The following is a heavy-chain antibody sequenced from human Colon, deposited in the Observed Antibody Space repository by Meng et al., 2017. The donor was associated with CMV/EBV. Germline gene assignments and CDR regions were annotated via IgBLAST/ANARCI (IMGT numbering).Heavy chain of an antibody. CDR1: VGSSNASS. J-gene: IGHJ4*02. D-gene: IGHD3-3*01. CDR2: LNHSGST. V-gene: IGHV4-34*01. Sequence: QLVECADGPLQPAESLTRACLIPVGSSNASSLTWFRQGPGTGLVWIEELNHSGSTNYNPSLISRVTITIDTSIRHFSLRLTSVTAADSALYYYARGRNGWLLPLDSWGQGTLVTVSS. CDR3: ARGRNGWLLPLDS.